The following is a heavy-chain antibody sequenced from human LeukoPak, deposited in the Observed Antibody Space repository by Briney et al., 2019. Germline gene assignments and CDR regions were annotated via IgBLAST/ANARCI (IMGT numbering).Heavy chain of an antibody. CDR1: GFTFSSYG. D-gene: IGHD4-23*01. Sequence: WVSLTLSCAAYGFTFSSYGREWVGQGHGKGREGGASIWYDVRNKHYPDSVTPRLTLYSHNSNHTLYLQMNSLRDDDPAMYYCPSRNSHDYAGRYYGMDLWGQGNTVTVSS. J-gene: IGHJ6*01. CDR3: PSRNSHDYAGRYYGMDL. V-gene: IGHV3-33*01. CDR2: IWYDVRNK.